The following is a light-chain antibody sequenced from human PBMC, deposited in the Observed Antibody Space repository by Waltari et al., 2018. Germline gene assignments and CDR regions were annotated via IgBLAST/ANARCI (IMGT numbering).Light chain of an antibody. V-gene: IGKV1-33*01. J-gene: IGKJ4*01. CDR1: QDISHY. CDR2: DVS. Sequence: DIQMTQSPSSLSESVGDRVTITCHASQDISHYLNWYQQKRGRAPKLLISDVSNLQRGVPSRFSGSGSGTDFTFTISSLQPEDIATYYCQQYDNVPRFGGGTKVEIK. CDR3: QQYDNVPR.